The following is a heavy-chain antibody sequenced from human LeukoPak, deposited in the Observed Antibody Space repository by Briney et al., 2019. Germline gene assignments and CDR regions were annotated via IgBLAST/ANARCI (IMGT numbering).Heavy chain of an antibody. J-gene: IGHJ4*02. Sequence: PGGSLRLSCAASGFTFSNYWMSWVRQAPGKGLEWVANIKQDGSEKYYVDSVKGRFTVSRDDAKNTLYLQMSSLRVEDTAVYYCARLSGNYQNYFDFWSQGTLVTVSS. CDR1: GFTFSNYW. CDR2: IKQDGSEK. V-gene: IGHV3-7*01. CDR3: ARLSGNYQNYFDF. D-gene: IGHD1-26*01.